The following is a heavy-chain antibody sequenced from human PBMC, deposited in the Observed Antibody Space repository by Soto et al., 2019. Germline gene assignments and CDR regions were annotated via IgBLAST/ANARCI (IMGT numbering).Heavy chain of an antibody. D-gene: IGHD2-2*01. V-gene: IGHV3-23*01. CDR3: AKTVVVPAAMFFHYYGMDV. CDR2: ISGSGGST. Sequence: GGSLRLSCAASGFTFSSYAMSWVRQAPGKGLEWVSAISGSGGSTYYADSVKGRFTISRDNSKNTLYLQMNSRRAEDTAVYYCAKTVVVPAAMFFHYYGMDVWGQGTTVTVSS. CDR1: GFTFSSYA. J-gene: IGHJ6*02.